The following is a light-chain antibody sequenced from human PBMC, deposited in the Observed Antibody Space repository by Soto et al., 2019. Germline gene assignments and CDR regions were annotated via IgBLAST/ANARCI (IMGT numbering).Light chain of an antibody. J-gene: IGKJ1*01. V-gene: IGKV1-5*01. CDR3: QQYTLYCKS. CDR1: QTISSW. Sequence: DIQMTTSPSTRSGSVGAKVTITCRASQTISSWLAWYQQKPGTAPKLLIYHASTLESGVPSRFSGSGSGTEFTLTISSLQPDDFATYYCQQYTLYCKSFGQVSKVDI. CDR2: HAS.